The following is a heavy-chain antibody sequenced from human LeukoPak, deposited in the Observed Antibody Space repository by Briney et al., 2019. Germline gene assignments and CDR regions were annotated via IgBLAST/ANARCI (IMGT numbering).Heavy chain of an antibody. D-gene: IGHD3-3*01. Sequence: SETLSLTCTVSGGSISTSNYYWGWIRQPPGKGLEWIGNIFYSGSTYYNPSLKSRVTISVDTSKNQFSLKLSSVAAADTAVYYCARVYDFWSGYYDHWGQGTLVTVSS. CDR3: ARVYDFWSGYYDH. CDR1: GGSISTSNYY. CDR2: IFYSGST. J-gene: IGHJ4*02. V-gene: IGHV4-39*07.